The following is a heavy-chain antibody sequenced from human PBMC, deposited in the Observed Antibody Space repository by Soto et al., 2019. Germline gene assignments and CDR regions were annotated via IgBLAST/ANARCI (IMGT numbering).Heavy chain of an antibody. CDR3: ARVGGGSYSDAFDI. CDR2: INPNSGGT. V-gene: IGHV1-2*04. J-gene: IGHJ3*02. CDR1: GYTFTGCY. D-gene: IGHD1-26*01. Sequence: ASVKVSCKAAGYTFTGCYMHWLRQAPGQGLEWMGWINPNSGGTNYAQKFQGWVTMTRDTSISTAYMELSRLRSDDTAVYYCARVGGGSYSDAFDIWGQGTMVTVS.